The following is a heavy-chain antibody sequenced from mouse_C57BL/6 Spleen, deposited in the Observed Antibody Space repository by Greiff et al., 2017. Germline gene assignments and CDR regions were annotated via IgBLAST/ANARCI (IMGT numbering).Heavy chain of an antibody. CDR1: GFTFSSYA. V-gene: IGHV5-9-1*02. CDR2: ISSGGDYI. D-gene: IGHD1-1*01. CDR3: TREGYGSSYFDY. J-gene: IGHJ2*01. Sequence: EVKLMESGEGLVKPGGSLKLSCAASGFTFSSYAMSWVRQTPEKRLEWVAYISSGGDYIYYADTVKGRFTISRDNARNTLYLQMISLKSGDTAMYYCTREGYGSSYFDYWGQGTTLTVSS.